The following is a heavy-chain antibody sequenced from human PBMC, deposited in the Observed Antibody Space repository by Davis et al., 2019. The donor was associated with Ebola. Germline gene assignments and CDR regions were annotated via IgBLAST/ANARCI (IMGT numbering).Heavy chain of an antibody. V-gene: IGHV4-38-2*02. CDR1: GYSISSGYY. CDR3: ARDLRGHSGAFDI. CDR2: VYNIGGT. D-gene: IGHD3-10*01. Sequence: SETLSLTCTVSGYSISSGYYWGWIRQPPGKGLEWIGSVYNIGGTFYNSSLRRRLTISVDTSNNQFSLKLSSVTAADTALYDCARDLRGHSGAFDIWGQGTMVTVSS. J-gene: IGHJ3*02.